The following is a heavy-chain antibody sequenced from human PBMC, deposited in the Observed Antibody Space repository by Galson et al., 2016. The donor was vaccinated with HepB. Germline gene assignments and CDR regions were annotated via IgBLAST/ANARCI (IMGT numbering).Heavy chain of an antibody. CDR1: GLTFSTYA. Sequence: SLRLSCAASGLTFSTYAMQWVRQAPGKGLEWVAVISYDGTNKYYADSVKGRFTISRDNSRNTLYLQMNSLRVEDTAVYYCARDKGPGIAVAADFLGSYGMDVWGQGTTVTVSS. D-gene: IGHD6-19*01. CDR2: ISYDGTNK. CDR3: ARDKGPGIAVAADFLGSYGMDV. J-gene: IGHJ6*02. V-gene: IGHV3-30-3*01.